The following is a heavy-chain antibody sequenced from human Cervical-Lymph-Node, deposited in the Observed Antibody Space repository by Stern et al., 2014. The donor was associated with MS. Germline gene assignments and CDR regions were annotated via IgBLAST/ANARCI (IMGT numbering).Heavy chain of an antibody. Sequence: QVQLVQSGPGLVKPSATLSLTCTVSGGSISSYYWSWIRQPAGQGLEWIGRIYTSGSTNYNPSLKSRVSMSVDTSKNQFSLKLSSVNAADTAVYFCARDSTASWYDYWGQGTLVTVSS. V-gene: IGHV4-4*07. CDR2: IYTSGST. D-gene: IGHD6-13*01. J-gene: IGHJ4*02. CDR3: ARDSTASWYDY. CDR1: GGSISSYY.